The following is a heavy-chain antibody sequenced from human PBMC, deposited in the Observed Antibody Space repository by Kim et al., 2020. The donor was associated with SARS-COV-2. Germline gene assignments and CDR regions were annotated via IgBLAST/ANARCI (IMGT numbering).Heavy chain of an antibody. D-gene: IGHD6-19*01. J-gene: IGHJ6*02. CDR3: AGWSYYGIDV. CDR1: GFTFDDYA. V-gene: IGHV3-9*01. Sequence: GGSLRLSCAASGFTFDDYAMEWVRQAPGKGLEWVAGITWNSGSIGYADSVKGRFAISRDNAKNSLYLQMNSLRTEDTALYYCAGWSYYGIDVWGQGTTVTVPS. CDR2: ITWNSGSI.